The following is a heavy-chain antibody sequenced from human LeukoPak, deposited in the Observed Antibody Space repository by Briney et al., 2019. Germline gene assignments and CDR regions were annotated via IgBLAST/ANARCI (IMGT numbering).Heavy chain of an antibody. D-gene: IGHD6-13*01. V-gene: IGHV4-59*08. CDR2: IYYSGST. Sequence: SETLSLTCTVSGGSISSYYWSWIRQPPGKGLEWIGYIYYSGSTNYNPSLKSRVTISVDTSKNQFSLKLSSVTAADTAVYYCARREGQLGFDPWGQGTLVTVSS. J-gene: IGHJ5*02. CDR1: GGSISSYY. CDR3: ARREGQLGFDP.